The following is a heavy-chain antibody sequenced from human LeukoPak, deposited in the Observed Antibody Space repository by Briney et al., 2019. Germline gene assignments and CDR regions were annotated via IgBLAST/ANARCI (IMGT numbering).Heavy chain of an antibody. CDR1: GFXFSSSW. CDR3: ARGGGYNALDY. J-gene: IGHJ4*02. V-gene: IGHV3-74*01. Sequence: GGSLRLSCAASGFXFSSSWMHWVRQAPGKGLIWVSHIDTDGSTTAYADSVKGRFTNSRDNAKNTLYLQMSSLRAEDTAVYYCARGGGYNALDYWGQGILVTVSS. CDR2: IDTDGSTT. D-gene: IGHD5-24*01.